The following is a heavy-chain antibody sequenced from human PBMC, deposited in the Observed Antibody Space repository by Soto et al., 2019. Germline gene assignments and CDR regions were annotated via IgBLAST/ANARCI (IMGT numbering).Heavy chain of an antibody. CDR2: IHSSGSS. CDR3: ARVIGGYTSGYGMDV. V-gene: IGHV4-59*11. J-gene: IGHJ6*02. D-gene: IGHD2-2*02. CDR1: GGSIRGHY. Sequence: PSETLSLTCTVSGGSIRGHYWSWIRQPQGKGLEWIGYIHSSGSSKQDSSLKGRVTMSVDTSRNQVSLKVTSVTAADTAVYYCARVIGGYTSGYGMDVWGQGTAVTVSS.